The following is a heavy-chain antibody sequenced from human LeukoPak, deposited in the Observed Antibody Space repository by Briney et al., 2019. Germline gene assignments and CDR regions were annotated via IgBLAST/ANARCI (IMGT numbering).Heavy chain of an antibody. CDR3: ARDLNWPGP. J-gene: IGHJ5*02. D-gene: IGHD5-24*01. CDR2: IKYDGTME. Sequence: GGSLRLSCVASRFTFSTSWMTWVRQAPGKGLEFVAGIKYDGTMESYVDSVNGRFTISRDNAKNSLYLQMNSLRVDDTAVYYCARDLNWPGPWGQGNLVTVSS. CDR1: RFTFSTSW. V-gene: IGHV3-7*03.